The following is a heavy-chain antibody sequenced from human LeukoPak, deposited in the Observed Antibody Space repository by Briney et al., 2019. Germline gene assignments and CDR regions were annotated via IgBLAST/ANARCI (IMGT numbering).Heavy chain of an antibody. V-gene: IGHV4-30-4*01. CDR2: IYYSGST. CDR1: GGSISSGDYY. J-gene: IGHJ4*02. CDR3: AKRGSNTWSDFDY. Sequence: SETLSLTCTVSGGSISSGDYYWSWIRQPPGKGLEWIGYIYYSGSTYYNPSLKSRATISVDTSKNQFSLKLNSVTAADTAVYYCAKRGSNTWSDFDYWGQGTLVTVSS. D-gene: IGHD6-13*01.